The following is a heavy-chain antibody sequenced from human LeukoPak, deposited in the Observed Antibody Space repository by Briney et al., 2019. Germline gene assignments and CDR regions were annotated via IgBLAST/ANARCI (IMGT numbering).Heavy chain of an antibody. CDR2: ISHSGNT. Sequence: SETLSLTCTISGGSISNYYWSWIRQPPGKGLEWIGYISHSGNTNYNPSLKSRVAISLDTSKNQFSLILSSVTAADTAVYYCARVGRGDYVWGSYSFDYWGQGTLVTVSS. CDR1: GGSISNYY. D-gene: IGHD3-16*01. V-gene: IGHV4-59*01. CDR3: ARVGRGDYVWGSYSFDY. J-gene: IGHJ4*02.